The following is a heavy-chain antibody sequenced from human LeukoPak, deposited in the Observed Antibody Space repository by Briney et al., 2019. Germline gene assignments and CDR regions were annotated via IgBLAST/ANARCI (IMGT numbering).Heavy chain of an antibody. CDR2: INSDGSST. D-gene: IGHD4-11*01. V-gene: IGHV3-74*01. Sequence: SCKASGYTFTGYYMHWVRQAPGKGLVWVSRINSDGSSTSYADSVKGRFTISRDNAKNTLYLQMNSLRAEDTAVYYCARGTDKTTVTIRDRYFDLWGRGTLVTVSS. CDR1: GYTFTGYY. CDR3: ARGTDKTTVTIRDRYFDL. J-gene: IGHJ2*01.